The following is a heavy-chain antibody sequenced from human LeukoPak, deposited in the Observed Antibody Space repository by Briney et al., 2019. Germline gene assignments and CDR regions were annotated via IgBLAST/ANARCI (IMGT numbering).Heavy chain of an antibody. CDR3: ARELMDCSGGTCYSSLFDY. Sequence: SETLFLTCAVSGGSISSSNWWCWVRQPPGKGLEWIGSIYYSGSTYYNPSLKSRVTISVDTSKNQFSLKLSSVTAANTAVYYCARELMDCSGGTCYSSLFDYWGQGTLVTVSS. CDR2: IYYSGST. CDR1: GGSISSSNW. V-gene: IGHV4-4*02. J-gene: IGHJ4*02. D-gene: IGHD2-15*01.